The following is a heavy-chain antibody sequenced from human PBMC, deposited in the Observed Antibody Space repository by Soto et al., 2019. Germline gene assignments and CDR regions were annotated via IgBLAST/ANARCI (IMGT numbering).Heavy chain of an antibody. CDR3: ARDYYYYDSSGYYPKY. CDR1: VFTFSSYA. D-gene: IGHD3-22*01. V-gene: IGHV3-30-3*01. CDR2: ISYDGSNK. J-gene: IGHJ4*02. Sequence: QVQLVESGGGVVQPGRSLRLSCAASVFTFSSYAMHWVRQAPGKGLAWVAVISYDGSNKYYAASVKGIFTISRDNSKKTLYLKMNSMRAEDTAVYYCARDYYYYDSSGYYPKYWGQGTLVTVSS.